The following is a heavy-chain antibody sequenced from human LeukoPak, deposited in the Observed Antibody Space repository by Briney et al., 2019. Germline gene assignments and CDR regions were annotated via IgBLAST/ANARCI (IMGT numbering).Heavy chain of an antibody. D-gene: IGHD2/OR15-2a*01. J-gene: IGHJ6*03. V-gene: IGHV3-23*01. Sequence: SGGSLRLSCAASGFTFSSYAMSWVRQAPGKGLEWVSAISGSGGSTYYADSVKGRFTISRDNSKNTLYLQMNSLRAEDTAVYYCAKVFLPYYYYYMDVWGKGTTVTVSS. CDR1: GFTFSSYA. CDR3: AKVFLPYYYYYMDV. CDR2: ISGSGGST.